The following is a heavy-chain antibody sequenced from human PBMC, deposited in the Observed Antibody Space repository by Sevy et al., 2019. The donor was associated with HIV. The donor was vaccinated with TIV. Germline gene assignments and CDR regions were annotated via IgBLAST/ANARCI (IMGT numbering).Heavy chain of an antibody. D-gene: IGHD2-15*01. Sequence: GGCLRLSCAASGFTISDYYMSWIRQAPGKGLEWVSYISSSSSSTMYYADSVKGRFTISRDNAKNSLYLQMNSLRAEDTAVYYCAREMLVTPGYFDYWGQGTLVTVSS. CDR1: GFTISDYY. J-gene: IGHJ4*02. CDR3: AREMLVTPGYFDY. V-gene: IGHV3-11*04. CDR2: ISSSSSSTM.